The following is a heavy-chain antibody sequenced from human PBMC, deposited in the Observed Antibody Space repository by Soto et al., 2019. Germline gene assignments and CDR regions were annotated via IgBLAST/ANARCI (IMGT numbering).Heavy chain of an antibody. CDR2: IYYSGST. D-gene: IGHD3-10*01. J-gene: IGHJ4*02. CDR1: GGSISSSSYY. Sequence: TSETLSLTCTVSGGSISSSSYYWGLIREPPRKGLEWIGSIYYSGSTYYKRSHKSRDTISVDASKTEFYLRLKAVTAADTAVYCCARHLTVRGVAPLNSWGQGTLVT. CDR3: ARHLTVRGVAPLNS. V-gene: IGHV4-39*01.